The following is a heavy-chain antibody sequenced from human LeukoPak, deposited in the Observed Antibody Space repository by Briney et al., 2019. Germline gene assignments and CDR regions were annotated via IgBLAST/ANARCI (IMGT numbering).Heavy chain of an antibody. Sequence: VASVKVSCKASGYTFTSYDINWVRQATGQGLEWMGWMNPNSGNTGYAQKFQGRVTITRNTSISTAYMELSSLRSEDTAVYYCARGGEDGDYPDYWGQGTLVTVSS. CDR1: GYTFTSYD. J-gene: IGHJ4*02. CDR2: MNPNSGNT. V-gene: IGHV1-8*01. D-gene: IGHD4-17*01. CDR3: ARGGEDGDYPDY.